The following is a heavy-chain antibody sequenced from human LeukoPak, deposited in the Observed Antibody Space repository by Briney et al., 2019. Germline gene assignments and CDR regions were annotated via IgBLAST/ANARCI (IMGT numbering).Heavy chain of an antibody. V-gene: IGHV5-51*01. CDR2: IYPGDSDT. Sequence: GESLKISCKGYGYRFTSYWIGWVRQMPGKGLEWMGIIYPGDSDTRYSPSFQGQVTISADKSISTAYLQWSSLKASDTAMYYCARSQGYCSGGSCLQGDWFDPWGQGTLVTVSS. CDR1: GYRFTSYW. CDR3: ARSQGYCSGGSCLQGDWFDP. J-gene: IGHJ5*02. D-gene: IGHD2-15*01.